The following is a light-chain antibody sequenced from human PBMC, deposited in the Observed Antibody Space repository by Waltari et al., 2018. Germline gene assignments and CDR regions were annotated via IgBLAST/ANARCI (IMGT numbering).Light chain of an antibody. CDR1: SSDVGSYNL. CDR2: EGS. J-gene: IGLJ2*01. Sequence: QSALTQPASVSGSPGQSITISCTGTSSDVGSYNLVSWYQQHPGKAPKPRMYEGSTRPPGVSKLFAGSKSGNTASLTISGLQAEDEADYYCCSYAGSSTLVFGGGTKLTVL. CDR3: CSYAGSSTLV. V-gene: IGLV2-23*01.